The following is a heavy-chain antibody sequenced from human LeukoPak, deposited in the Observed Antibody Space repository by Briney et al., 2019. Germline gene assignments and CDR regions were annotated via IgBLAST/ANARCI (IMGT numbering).Heavy chain of an antibody. Sequence: RGGSLRLSCAASGFTFSRNGMHWVRQAPGKGLEWVAVISYDGSYQYYSDSVEGRFTISRDNSKNTLYLQMNSLRAEDTALYYCAKEEDSSGWQYDYWGQGTLVTVSS. V-gene: IGHV3-30*18. J-gene: IGHJ4*02. D-gene: IGHD6-19*01. CDR1: GFTFSRNG. CDR2: ISYDGSYQ. CDR3: AKEEDSSGWQYDY.